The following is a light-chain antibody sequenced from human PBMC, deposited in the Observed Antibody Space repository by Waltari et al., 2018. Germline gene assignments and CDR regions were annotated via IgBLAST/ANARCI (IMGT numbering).Light chain of an antibody. Sequence: EIVLTQSPGAPSLSPGVTATLSCRASQTFSNSYLAWYQKKRGQAPRLHIYDASTRPGGCPVRFSGSGSGTDFTLTISRLEHEDFAVYYCQHYGTSPPRTFGGGTKVEIK. CDR3: QHYGTSPPRT. CDR2: DAS. CDR1: QTFSNSY. J-gene: IGKJ4*01. V-gene: IGKV3-20*01.